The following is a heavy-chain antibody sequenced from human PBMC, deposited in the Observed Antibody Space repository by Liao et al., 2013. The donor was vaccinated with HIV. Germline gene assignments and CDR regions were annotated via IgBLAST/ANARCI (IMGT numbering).Heavy chain of an antibody. V-gene: IGHV4-61*02. D-gene: IGHD3/OR15-3a*01. CDR1: NGSIRNGYYY. J-gene: IGHJ2*01. CDR2: YYTAGNT. Sequence: QVQLQESGPGLVKPSQTLSLTCTVSNGSIRNGYYYWTWLRQPAGKGLEWLGRYYTAGNTKYNPSLESRITISADMSRNQFSLKLSSVTAADTAVYYCARADWDWYFEVWGRGTHVTVSS. CDR3: ARADWDWYFEV.